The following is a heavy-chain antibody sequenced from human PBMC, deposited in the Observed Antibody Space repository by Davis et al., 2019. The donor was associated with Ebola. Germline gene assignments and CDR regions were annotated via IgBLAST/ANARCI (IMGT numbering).Heavy chain of an antibody. CDR1: GYTFTSYD. V-gene: IGHV1-8*01. CDR3: ARYYGDFYYYGMDV. D-gene: IGHD4-17*01. Sequence: AASVKVSCKASGYTFTSYDINWVRQATGQGLEWMGWMNPNSGNTGYAQKFQGRVTMTRNTSISTAYMELSSLRSEDTAVYYCARYYGDFYYYGMDVWGQGTTVTVSS. J-gene: IGHJ6*02. CDR2: MNPNSGNT.